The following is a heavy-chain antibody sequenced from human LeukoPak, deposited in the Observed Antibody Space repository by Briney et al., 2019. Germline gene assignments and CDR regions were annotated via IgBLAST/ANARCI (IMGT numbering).Heavy chain of an antibody. D-gene: IGHD2-15*01. Sequence: GSVRVSCTASGYTFTSDYMRWVRQAPGQGLEWMGIINPSGGSTTYAQKSQGRVTITRDTSTCTIYMELSSLRPKDTAVYYYARDQNGSRGSGYPDYWGQGTLVTVSS. CDR2: INPSGGST. V-gene: IGHV1-46*01. CDR3: ARDQNGSRGSGYPDY. CDR1: GYTFTSDY. J-gene: IGHJ4*02.